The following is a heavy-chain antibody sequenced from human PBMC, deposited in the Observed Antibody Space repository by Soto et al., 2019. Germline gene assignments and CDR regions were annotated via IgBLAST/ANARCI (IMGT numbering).Heavy chain of an antibody. CDR2: ISGSGGST. D-gene: IGHD1-1*01. CDR1: GFTFSSYA. Sequence: GGSLRLSCAASGFTFSSYAMSWVRQAPGKGLEWVSAISGSGGSTYYADSVKGRFTISRDNSKNTLYLQMNSLRAEDTAVYYCAKARYNWNDYYYYYMDVWGKGTTVTVSS. CDR3: AKARYNWNDYYYYYMDV. J-gene: IGHJ6*03. V-gene: IGHV3-23*01.